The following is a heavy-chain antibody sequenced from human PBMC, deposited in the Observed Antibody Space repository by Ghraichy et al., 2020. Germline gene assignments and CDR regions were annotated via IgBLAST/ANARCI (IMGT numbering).Heavy chain of an antibody. V-gene: IGHV1-69*04. CDR3: ARDGGIVVVPAAIYY. CDR1: VGTFSSYS. J-gene: IGHJ4*02. CDR2: IIPILGIA. Sequence: SVKVSCKASVGTFSSYSISWVRQAPGQGLEWMGRIIPILGIANYAQKFQGRVTITADKSTSPAYMELSSLRSEDTAVYYFARDGGIVVVPAAIYYWGQGTLVTVSS. D-gene: IGHD2-2*02.